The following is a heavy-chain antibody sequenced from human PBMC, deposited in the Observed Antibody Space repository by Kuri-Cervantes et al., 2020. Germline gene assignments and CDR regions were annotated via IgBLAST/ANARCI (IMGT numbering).Heavy chain of an antibody. J-gene: IGHJ4*02. Sequence: ESLKISCTVSGGSISSSSHYWGWIRQPPGKGLEWIGSIYYSGSTYYNPSLKSRVTISVDTSKNQFSLKLSSVTAADTAVYYCARFGESWTDYWGQGTLVTVSS. CDR1: GGSISSSSHY. CDR2: IYYSGST. CDR3: ARFGESWTDY. V-gene: IGHV4-39*07. D-gene: IGHD3-10*01.